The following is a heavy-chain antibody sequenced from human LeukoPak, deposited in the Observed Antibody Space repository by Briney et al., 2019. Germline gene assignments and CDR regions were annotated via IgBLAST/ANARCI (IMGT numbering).Heavy chain of an antibody. CDR1: GFTFSSYG. D-gene: IGHD6-13*01. CDR2: ISYDGSNK. Sequence: GRSLRLSCAASGFTFSSYGMHWVRQAPGKGLEWVAVISYDGSNKYYADSVKGRFTISRDNSKNTLYLQMNSLRAEDTAVYYCAKDWSPASGRGGYFDYWGQGTLVTVSS. J-gene: IGHJ4*02. CDR3: AKDWSPASGRGGYFDY. V-gene: IGHV3-30*18.